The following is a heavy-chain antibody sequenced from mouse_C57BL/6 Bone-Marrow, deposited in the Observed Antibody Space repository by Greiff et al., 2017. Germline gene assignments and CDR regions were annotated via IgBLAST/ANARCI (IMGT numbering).Heavy chain of an antibody. CDR1: GYTFTSYW. CDR2: IDPSDSYT. Sequence: QVQLQQPGAELVMPGASVKLSCKASGYTFTSYWMHWVKQRPGQGLEWIGEIDPSDSYTNYNQKFKGKSTLTVDKSSSTAYMQLSSLTSEDSAVYYCARDSGSPYYFDYWGQGTTLTVSS. V-gene: IGHV1-69*01. CDR3: ARDSGSPYYFDY. J-gene: IGHJ2*01. D-gene: IGHD1-1*01.